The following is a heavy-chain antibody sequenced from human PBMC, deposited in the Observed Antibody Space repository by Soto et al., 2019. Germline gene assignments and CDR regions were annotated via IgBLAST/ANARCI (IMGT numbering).Heavy chain of an antibody. D-gene: IGHD3-3*01. V-gene: IGHV1-46*02. CDR2: VTPYDGGT. CDR1: GYNFNSYY. Sequence: ASVKVSCKASGYNFNSYYIHWLRQAPGQGLAWMGKVTPYDGGTQVAQKFQGRVTMTRDTSTTTVYMELSSLRSEDTAIYYCVRQIYYESGNYFEPCYWGHGNLVTV. J-gene: IGHJ4*01. CDR3: VRQIYYESGNYFEPCY.